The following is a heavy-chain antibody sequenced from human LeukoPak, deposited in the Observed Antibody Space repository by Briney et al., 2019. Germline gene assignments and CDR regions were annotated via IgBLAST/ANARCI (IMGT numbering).Heavy chain of an antibody. V-gene: IGHV4-30-2*01. Sequence: LRLSCAASGFTLGSFAMNWIRQPPGKGLEWIGYIYHSGSTYYNPSLKSRVTISVDRSKNQFSLKLSSVTAADTAVYYCARFDSSGWSVDYWGQGTLVTVSS. CDR3: ARFDSSGWSVDY. CDR2: IYHSGST. J-gene: IGHJ4*02. CDR1: GFTLGSFA. D-gene: IGHD6-19*01.